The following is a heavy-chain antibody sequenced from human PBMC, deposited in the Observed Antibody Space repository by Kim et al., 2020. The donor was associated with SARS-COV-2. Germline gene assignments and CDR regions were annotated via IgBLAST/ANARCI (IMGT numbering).Heavy chain of an antibody. CDR1: GGSISSYY. Sequence: SETLSLTCTVSGGSISSYYWSWIRQPPGKGLEWIGYIYYSGSTNYNPSLKSRVTISVDTSKNQFSLKLSSVTAADTAVYYCARERKVAGLYYYGMDVWGQGTTVTVSS. J-gene: IGHJ6*02. V-gene: IGHV4-59*01. D-gene: IGHD6-19*01. CDR3: ARERKVAGLYYYGMDV. CDR2: IYYSGST.